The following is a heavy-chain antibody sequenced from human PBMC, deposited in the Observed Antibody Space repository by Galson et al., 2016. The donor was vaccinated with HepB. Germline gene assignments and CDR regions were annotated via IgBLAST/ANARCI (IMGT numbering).Heavy chain of an antibody. CDR3: AREPVRLDDLLTGPPKNPDY. Sequence: SLRLSCAASEFTFSTYGMHWVRQAPGKGLEWVALIWHDGSNKYYADSVKGRFTISRDNPKNTLYLQMNSLRAEDTAVYYCAREPVRLDDLLTGPPKNPDYWGQGTLVTFSS. J-gene: IGHJ4*02. CDR2: IWHDGSNK. CDR1: EFTFSTYG. D-gene: IGHD3-9*01. V-gene: IGHV3-33*01.